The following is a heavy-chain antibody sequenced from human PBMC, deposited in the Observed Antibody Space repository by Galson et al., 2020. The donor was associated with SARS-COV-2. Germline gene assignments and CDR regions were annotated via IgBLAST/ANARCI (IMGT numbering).Heavy chain of an antibody. J-gene: IGHJ4*02. CDR2: ISSSSSTI. CDR1: GFTFSSYS. CDR3: ARDSDSSGWSHEPQGSPGD. Sequence: GESLKISCAASGFTFSSYSMNWVRQAPGKGLEWVSYISSSSSTIYYADSVKGRFTISRDNAKNSLYLQMNSLRDEDTAVYYCARDSDSSGWSHEPQGSPGDWGQGTLVTVSS. V-gene: IGHV3-48*02. D-gene: IGHD6-19*01.